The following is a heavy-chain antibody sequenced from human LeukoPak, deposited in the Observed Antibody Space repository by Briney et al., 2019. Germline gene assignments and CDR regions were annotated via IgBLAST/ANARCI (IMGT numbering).Heavy chain of an antibody. CDR3: AKDLTYSSGLDY. V-gene: IGHV3-30*18. J-gene: IGHJ4*02. CDR2: ISYDGSNK. Sequence: PGGSLRLPCAASGFTFSSYGMHWVRQAPGKGLEWVAVISYDGSNKYYADSVKGRFTISRDNSKNTLYLQMNSLRAEDTAVYYCAKDLTYSSGLDYWGQGTLVTVSS. D-gene: IGHD6-19*01. CDR1: GFTFSSYG.